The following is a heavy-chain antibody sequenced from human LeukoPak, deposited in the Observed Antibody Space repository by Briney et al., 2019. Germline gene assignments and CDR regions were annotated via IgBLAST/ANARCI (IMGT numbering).Heavy chain of an antibody. CDR2: IYYSGST. CDR1: GGSISSYY. CDR3: ARGARYCSSTSCFRYYFDY. D-gene: IGHD2-2*01. Sequence: SETLSLTCTVSGGSISSYYWTWIRLPPGEGLEWIGYIYYSGSTNYNPSLKSRATISLDTSKNHFSLNLSSVTAADTAVYYCARGARYCSSTSCFRYYFDYWGQGTLVTVSS. V-gene: IGHV4-59*01. J-gene: IGHJ4*02.